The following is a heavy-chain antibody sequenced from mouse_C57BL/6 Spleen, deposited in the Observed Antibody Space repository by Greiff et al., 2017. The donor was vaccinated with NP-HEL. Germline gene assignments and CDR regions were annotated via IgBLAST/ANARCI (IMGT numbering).Heavy chain of an antibody. V-gene: IGHV14-3*01. J-gene: IGHJ4*01. CDR2: IDPANGNT. CDR1: GFNIKNTY. D-gene: IGHD1-1*01. Sequence: VHVKQSVAELVRPGASVKLSCTASGFNIKNTYMHWVKQRPEQGLEWIGGIDPANGNTKYAPKFQGKATITADTSSNTAYLQLSSLTSEDTAIYYCARSGYGSSYGYAMDYWGQGTSVTVSS. CDR3: ARSGYGSSYGYAMDY.